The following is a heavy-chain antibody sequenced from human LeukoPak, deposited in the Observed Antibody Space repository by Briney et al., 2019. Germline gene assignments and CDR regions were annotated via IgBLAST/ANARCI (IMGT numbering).Heavy chain of an antibody. CDR1: GFPFSNYW. V-gene: IGHV3-7*01. CDR3: ARAVANPYYYYYYYMDV. Sequence: GGSLRLSCAASGFPFSNYWMSWVRQAPGKGLEWVASIKQDGGEEFYVDSVKGRFSISRDNAKNSLYLQMNSLRAEDTAVYYCARAVANPYYYYYYYMDVWGKGTTVTVSS. D-gene: IGHD5-12*01. CDR2: IKQDGGEE. J-gene: IGHJ6*03.